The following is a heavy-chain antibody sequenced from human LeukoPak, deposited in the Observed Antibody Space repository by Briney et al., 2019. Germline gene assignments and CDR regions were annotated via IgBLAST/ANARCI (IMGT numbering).Heavy chain of an antibody. CDR1: GYTFTGYY. D-gene: IGHD2-21*02. CDR3: ARTPYCGGDCFYYFDY. CDR2: INPNSGGT. Sequence: GASVKVSCKASGYTFTGYYMHWVRQAPGQGLEWMGWINPNSGGTNYAQKFQGRVTMTRDTSISTAYMELRSLRSDDTAVYYCARTPYCGGDCFYYFDYWGQGTLVTVSS. J-gene: IGHJ4*02. V-gene: IGHV1-2*02.